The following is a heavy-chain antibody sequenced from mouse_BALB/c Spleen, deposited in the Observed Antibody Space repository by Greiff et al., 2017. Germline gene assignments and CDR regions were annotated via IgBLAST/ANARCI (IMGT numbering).Heavy chain of an antibody. V-gene: IGHV5-6-4*01. CDR2: ISSGGSYT. CDR1: GFTFSSYT. D-gene: IGHD2-3*01. Sequence: EVKLVESGGGLVKPGGSLKLSCAASGFTFSSYTMSWVRQTPEKRLEWVATISSGGSYTYYPDSVKGRFTISRDNAKNTLYLQMSSLKSEDTAMYYCTREDGPRAMDYWGQGTSVTVSS. CDR3: TREDGPRAMDY. J-gene: IGHJ4*01.